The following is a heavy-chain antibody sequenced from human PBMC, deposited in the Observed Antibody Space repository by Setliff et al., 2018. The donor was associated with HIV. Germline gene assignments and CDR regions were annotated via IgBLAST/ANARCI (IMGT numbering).Heavy chain of an antibody. CDR3: ARTRSGGSSVYHYYYMDV. Sequence: ASVKVSCKASGYTSTSYDINWVRQATGQGLEWMGWMNPDSGNTGSAQNFQGRLTITWNTSISTAYMELGSLGFDDTAVYFCARTRSGGSSVYHYYYMDVWGQGTAVTVSS. CDR1: GYTSTSYD. J-gene: IGHJ6*03. D-gene: IGHD2-15*01. V-gene: IGHV1-8*01. CDR2: MNPDSGNT.